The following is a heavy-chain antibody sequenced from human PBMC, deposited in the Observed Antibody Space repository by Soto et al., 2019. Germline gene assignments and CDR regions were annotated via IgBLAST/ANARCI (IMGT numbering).Heavy chain of an antibody. CDR1: GYTFIGYY. V-gene: IGHV1-2*02. D-gene: IGHD6-19*01. CDR3: ASLGSGWSL. Sequence: ASVKVSCKASGYTFIGYYMYWVRQAPGQGLEWMGWINPNSGGTNYAQKFQGRVTMTRDTSINTAYVELGSLRSDDTAVYYCASLGSGWSLWGQGTLVTVSS. CDR2: INPNSGGT. J-gene: IGHJ4*02.